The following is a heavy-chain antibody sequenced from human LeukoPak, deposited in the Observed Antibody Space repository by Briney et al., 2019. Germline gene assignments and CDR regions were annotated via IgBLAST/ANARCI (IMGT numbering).Heavy chain of an antibody. CDR3: ARAREYLAIDY. Sequence: PGGSLRLSCAASGFTVSSNYMNWVRQAPGKGLEWVSVLYSAGNTFYADSVKGRFTISRDNSKNTLYLQMNSLGPEDTAVYYCARAREYLAIDYWGQGTLVTVSS. J-gene: IGHJ4*02. CDR1: GFTVSSNY. V-gene: IGHV3-66*02. CDR2: LYSAGNT. D-gene: IGHD2/OR15-2a*01.